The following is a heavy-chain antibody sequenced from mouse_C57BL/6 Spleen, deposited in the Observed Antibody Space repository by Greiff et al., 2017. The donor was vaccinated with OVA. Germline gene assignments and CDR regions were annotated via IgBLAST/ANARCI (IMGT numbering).Heavy chain of an antibody. CDR1: GYTFTEYT. Sequence: VQLQQSGAELVKPGASVKLSCKASGYTFTEYTIHWVKQRSGQGLEWIGWFYPGSGSIKYNEKFKDKATLTAYKSSSTVYLELSRLTSEDYAVYDGATHEERARAPYFDYWGQGTTLTVSS. CDR3: ATHEERARAPYFDY. D-gene: IGHD3-1*01. J-gene: IGHJ2*01. V-gene: IGHV1-62-2*01. CDR2: FYPGSGSI.